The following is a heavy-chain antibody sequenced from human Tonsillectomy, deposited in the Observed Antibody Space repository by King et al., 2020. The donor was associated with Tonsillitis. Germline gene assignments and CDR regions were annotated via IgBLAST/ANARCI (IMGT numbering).Heavy chain of an antibody. CDR1: GFTVSSNH. D-gene: IGHD3-10*01. J-gene: IGHJ6*02. CDR3: VRETSMGRGVIAHYYAMDV. Sequence: VQLVESGGGLVQPGGSLRLSCAGSGFTVSSNHMSWVRQAPGKGLEWVSVFYRGGSIYYADSVKGRFTISRDNSKNTLYLQMNSLRAEDSAVYYCVRETSMGRGVIAHYYAMDVWGLGTTVTVSS. V-gene: IGHV3-66*01. CDR2: FYRGGSI.